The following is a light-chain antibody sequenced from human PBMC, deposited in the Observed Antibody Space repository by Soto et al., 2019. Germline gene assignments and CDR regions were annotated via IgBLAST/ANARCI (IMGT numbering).Light chain of an antibody. CDR1: SSYVGDYNY. V-gene: IGLV2-14*01. J-gene: IGLJ1*01. CDR3: SSYTSSSTYV. CDR2: DVS. Sequence: QSALTQPASVYASPGQSIIISCTGTSSYVGDYNYVSWYQQHPGKAPKLMIYDVSNRPSGGSNRFSGSNSGNTASLTISVPQAEDEADYCCSSYTSSSTYVFGTGTKLTVL.